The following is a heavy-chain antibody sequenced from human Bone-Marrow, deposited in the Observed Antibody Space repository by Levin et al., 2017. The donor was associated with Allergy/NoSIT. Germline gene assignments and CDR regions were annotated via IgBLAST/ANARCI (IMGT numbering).Heavy chain of an antibody. D-gene: IGHD1/OR15-1a*01. CDR1: GFTFNDYY. CDR2: ISSSGSTM. Sequence: PGASVKVSCAVSGFTFNDYYMSWIRQTPGKGLEWFSYISSSGSTMYYADSVKGRFTISRDNAKKTLFLQMNNLRAEDTAVYYCARNKEYYYYYGMDVWGQGTTVTVSS. V-gene: IGHV3-11*01. J-gene: IGHJ6*02. CDR3: ARNKEYYYYYGMDV.